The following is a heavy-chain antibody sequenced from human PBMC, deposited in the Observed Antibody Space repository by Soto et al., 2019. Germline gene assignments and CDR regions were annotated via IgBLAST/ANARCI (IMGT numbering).Heavy chain of an antibody. J-gene: IGHJ6*02. CDR2: INHSGST. CDR3: ARAMSVVLVAASDYYYGMDV. CDR1: GGSFSGYY. V-gene: IGHV4-34*01. Sequence: SETLSLTCAVYGGSFSGYYWSWIRQPPGKGLEWIGEINHSGSTNYNPSLKSRVTISVDTSKNQFSLKLSSVTAADTAVYYCARAMSVVLVAASDYYYGMDVWGQGTTVTVSS. D-gene: IGHD2-15*01.